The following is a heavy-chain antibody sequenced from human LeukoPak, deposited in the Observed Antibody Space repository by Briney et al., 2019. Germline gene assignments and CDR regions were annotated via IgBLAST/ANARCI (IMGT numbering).Heavy chain of an antibody. V-gene: IGHV3-23*01. D-gene: IGHD5-18*01. J-gene: IGHJ3*02. CDR1: GFTFSSYA. CDR2: ISGSGGST. CDR3: ANGYSYGYGGDAFDI. Sequence: GGSLRLSCAASGFTFSSYAMSWVRQAPGKGLEWVSVISGSGGSTYYADSVKGRFTISRDNSKNTLYLQMNSLRAEDTAVYYCANGYSYGYGGDAFDIWGQGTMVTASS.